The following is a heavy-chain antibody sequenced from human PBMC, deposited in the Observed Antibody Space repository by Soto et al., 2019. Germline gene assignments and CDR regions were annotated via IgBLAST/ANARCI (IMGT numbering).Heavy chain of an antibody. CDR1: SGSISSGGYY. CDR3: ARWPQLEPRFDY. Sequence: QVQLQESGPGVVKPSQTLSLTCTVSSGSISSGGYYWSGIRQHPGKGLEWIGYIYYSGITYYNPSLKSRVTISVDTSKNQFSLKLSSVTAADTAGYYCARWPQLEPRFDYWGQGTLVTVSS. J-gene: IGHJ4*02. CDR2: IYYSGIT. D-gene: IGHD1-1*01. V-gene: IGHV4-31*03.